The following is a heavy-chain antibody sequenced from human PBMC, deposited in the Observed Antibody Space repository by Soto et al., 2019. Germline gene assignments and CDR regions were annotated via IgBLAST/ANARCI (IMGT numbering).Heavy chain of an antibody. CDR1: GFTFSNAW. CDR2: IKSKTDGGTT. Sequence: GGSLRLSCAASGFTFSNAWMNWVRQAPGKGLEWVGRIKSKTDGGTTDYAAPVKGRFTISRDDSKNTLYLQMNSLKTEDTAVYYCTTDIPPRYYYDSSGYYYVGESAFDIWGQGTMVTVSS. V-gene: IGHV3-15*07. J-gene: IGHJ3*02. CDR3: TTDIPPRYYYDSSGYYYVGESAFDI. D-gene: IGHD3-22*01.